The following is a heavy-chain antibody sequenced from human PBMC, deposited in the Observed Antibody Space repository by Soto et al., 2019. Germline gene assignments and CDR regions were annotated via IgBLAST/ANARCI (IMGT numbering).Heavy chain of an antibody. CDR2: IYYSGST. D-gene: IGHD2-15*01. CDR3: ARGYFDPLYCSGGSCYSLGYYYGMDV. Sequence: SETLSLTCTVSGGSISSGGYYWSWIRQHPGKGLEWIGYIYYSGSTYYNPSLKSRVTISVDTSKNQFSLKLSSVTAADTAVYYCARGYFDPLYCSGGSCYSLGYYYGMDVWGQGTTVTVSS. J-gene: IGHJ6*02. V-gene: IGHV4-31*03. CDR1: GGSISSGGYY.